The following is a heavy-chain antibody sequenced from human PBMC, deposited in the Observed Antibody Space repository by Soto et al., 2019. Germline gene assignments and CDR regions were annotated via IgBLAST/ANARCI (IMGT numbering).Heavy chain of an antibody. J-gene: IGHJ4*02. CDR2: TRNKANSYTT. CDR3: ARDWSHCSGGNCYSRFDY. Sequence: ELQLVESGGGLVQPGGSLRLSCAGSGITLSDQYMDWVRQAPGKGLEWIGRTRNKANSYTTEYAPSVKGRFTISRDDSKNSLYLQMNSLTTEDTAMYYCARDWSHCSGGNCYSRFDYWGQGTLVTVFS. D-gene: IGHD2-15*01. V-gene: IGHV3-72*01. CDR1: GITLSDQY.